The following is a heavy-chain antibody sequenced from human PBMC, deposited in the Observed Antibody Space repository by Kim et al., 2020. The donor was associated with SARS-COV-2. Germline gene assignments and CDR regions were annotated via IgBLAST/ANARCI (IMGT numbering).Heavy chain of an antibody. D-gene: IGHD2-8*01. V-gene: IGHV4-34*01. CDR3: ARGTRDCTNGVCYNDIAAAGTVNYGMDV. Sequence: SETLSLTCAVYGGSFSGYYWSWIRQPPGKGLEWIGEINHSGSTNYNPSLKSRVTISVDTSKNQFSLKLSSVTAADTAVYYCARGTRDCTNGVCYNDIAAAGTVNYGMDVWGQGTTVTVSS. CDR1: GGSFSGYY. CDR2: INHSGST. J-gene: IGHJ6*02.